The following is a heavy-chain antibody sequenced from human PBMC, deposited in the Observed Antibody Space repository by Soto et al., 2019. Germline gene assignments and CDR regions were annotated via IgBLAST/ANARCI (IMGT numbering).Heavy chain of an antibody. D-gene: IGHD6-19*01. J-gene: IGHJ4*02. CDR1: GGTFSSYA. V-gene: IGHV1-69*05. CDR3: AKDGNWLDVYFDV. CDR2: IIPIFGTA. Sequence: ASVKVSCKASGGTFSSYAISWVRQAPGQGLEWMGGIIPIFGTANYAQKFQGRFTISRDNSKNTLYLHMTNLRAEDTAVYYCAKDGNWLDVYFDVWGQGTPVTVSS.